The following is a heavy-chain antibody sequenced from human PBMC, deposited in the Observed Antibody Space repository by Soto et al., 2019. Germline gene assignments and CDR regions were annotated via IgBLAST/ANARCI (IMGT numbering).Heavy chain of an antibody. CDR2: ISGSGGST. D-gene: IGHD3-3*01. CDR1: GFTFSSYA. Sequence: GGSLRLSCAASGFTFSSYAMSWVRQAPGKGLEWVSAISGSGGSTYYADSVKGRFTISRDNSKNTLYLQMNSLRAEDTAVYYCYWPHYSVFGNGDYWGQGTLVTVSS. CDR3: YWPHYSVFGNGDY. J-gene: IGHJ4*02. V-gene: IGHV3-23*01.